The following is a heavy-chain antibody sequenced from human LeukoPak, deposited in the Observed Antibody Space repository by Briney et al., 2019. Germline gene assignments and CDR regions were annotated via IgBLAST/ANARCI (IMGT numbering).Heavy chain of an antibody. D-gene: IGHD6-19*01. CDR1: GFTFSNYA. Sequence: PGGSLRLSCAASGFTFSNYAMSWVRQAPGKGLEWVSVVHSGGNAYYADSVKGRFAISRDNSKNTLYLQMNSLRAEDTAVYFCARASTSGWDGFDHWGQGTLVTVSS. V-gene: IGHV3-53*01. CDR3: ARASTSGWDGFDH. CDR2: VHSGGNA. J-gene: IGHJ4*02.